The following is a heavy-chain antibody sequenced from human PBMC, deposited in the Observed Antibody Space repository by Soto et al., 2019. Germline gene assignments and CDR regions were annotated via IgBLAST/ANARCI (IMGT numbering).Heavy chain of an antibody. Sequence: QVQLVQSGAEVNKPGSSVKVSCTASGGTFSSYAISWVRQAPGQGLEWMGGIIPIFGTANYAQKFQGRVTITADESPSTADMELSSLRCEETAVYYWAGGRGELDYDSRVDPWGQGTLVTASS. CDR2: IIPIFGTA. J-gene: IGHJ5*02. D-gene: IGHD3-22*01. CDR1: GGTFSSYA. V-gene: IGHV1-69*12. CDR3: AGGRGELDYDSRVDP.